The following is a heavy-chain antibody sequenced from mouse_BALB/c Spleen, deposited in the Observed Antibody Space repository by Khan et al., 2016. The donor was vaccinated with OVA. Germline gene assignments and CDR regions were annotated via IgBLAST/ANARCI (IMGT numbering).Heavy chain of an antibody. CDR3: ARGSGYDRFAY. Sequence: QVQLQQSGPELVRPGVSVKISCKGSGYTFTDYAMHWVKQSHAKSLEWIGVISTYYGNTDYNQKLKGKATMTVDKSSKTAYRVHAKVPSEDSAIDCCARGSGYDRFAYWGQGTLLTVSA. CDR2: ISTYYGNT. CDR1: GYTFTDYA. V-gene: IGHV1S137*01. J-gene: IGHJ3*01. D-gene: IGHD2-14*01.